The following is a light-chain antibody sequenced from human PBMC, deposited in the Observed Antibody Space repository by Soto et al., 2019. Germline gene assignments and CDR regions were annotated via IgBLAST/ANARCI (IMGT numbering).Light chain of an antibody. CDR1: QSISSW. Sequence: DIQMTQSPSTLSASVGDRVTITCRVSQSISSWLAWYQQKPGKAPKLLIYKASSLESGVPSRFSGSGSGTEFTLTISSLHPDDFANYYCQQYNSYYTFGQGTKLEIK. J-gene: IGKJ2*01. CDR3: QQYNSYYT. CDR2: KAS. V-gene: IGKV1-5*03.